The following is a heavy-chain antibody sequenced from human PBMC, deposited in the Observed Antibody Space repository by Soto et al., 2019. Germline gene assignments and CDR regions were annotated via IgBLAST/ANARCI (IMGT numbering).Heavy chain of an antibody. D-gene: IGHD4-17*01. CDR1: GFTFSSYA. V-gene: IGHV3-23*01. CDR2: ISGSGGST. CDR3: AKDLAVLTTVTSDFGFVFDI. J-gene: IGHJ3*02. Sequence: GGSLRLSCAASGFTFSSYAMSWFRQAPGKGLEWVSAISGSGGSTYYADSVKGRFTVSRDNSKNTLYLQMNSLRAEDTAVYYCAKDLAVLTTVTSDFGFVFDIWGQGTMVTVSS.